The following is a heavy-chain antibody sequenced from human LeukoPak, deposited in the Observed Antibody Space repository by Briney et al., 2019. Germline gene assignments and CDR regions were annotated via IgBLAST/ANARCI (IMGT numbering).Heavy chain of an antibody. J-gene: IGHJ4*02. V-gene: IGHV1-18*01. CDR3: ARDLTETRFDY. D-gene: IGHD2-8*02. Sequence: ASVKVSCKASGYTFTSYGISWVRRAPGQGLEWMGWISAYNGNTNYTQKLQGRVTMTTDTSTSTAYMELRSLRSDDTAVYYCARDLTETRFDYWGQGTLVAVSS. CDR1: GYTFTSYG. CDR2: ISAYNGNT.